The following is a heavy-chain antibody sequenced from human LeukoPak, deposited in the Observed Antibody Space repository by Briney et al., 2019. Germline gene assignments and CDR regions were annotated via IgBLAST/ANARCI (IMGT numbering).Heavy chain of an antibody. CDR3: AKSPGITMIVVVILFDY. CDR2: INWNGGST. Sequence: GGSLRLSCAASGFTFDDYGMSWVRQAPGKGLEWVSGINWNGGSTGYADSVKGRFTISRDNSKNTLYLQMNSLRAEDTAVYYCAKSPGITMIVVVILFDYWGQGTLVTVSS. J-gene: IGHJ4*02. CDR1: GFTFDDYG. V-gene: IGHV3-20*04. D-gene: IGHD3-22*01.